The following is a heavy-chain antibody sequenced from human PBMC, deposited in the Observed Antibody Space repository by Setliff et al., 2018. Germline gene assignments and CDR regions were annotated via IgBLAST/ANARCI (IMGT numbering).Heavy chain of an antibody. V-gene: IGHV4-59*12. CDR2: VFYSGAT. CDR3: ATDGPVLNGDYIS. CDR1: GGSLSGAS. Sequence: SETLSLTCTVSGGSLSGASIVTWIRQPPGKGLEFIGYVFYSGATKYDPSLKSRVTISVDKSKNQFSLSLRSVTAADTAVYYCATDGPVLNGDYISWGQGTLVTVSS. D-gene: IGHD3-10*01. J-gene: IGHJ5*02.